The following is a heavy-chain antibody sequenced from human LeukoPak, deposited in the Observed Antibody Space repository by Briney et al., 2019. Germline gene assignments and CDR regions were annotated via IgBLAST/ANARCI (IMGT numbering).Heavy chain of an antibody. CDR2: INPNSGGT. Sequence: ASVKVSCKASGYTFTGYYMHWVRQAPGQGLEWMGWINPNSGGTNYAQKFQGRVTMTRDTSISTACMELSRLRSDDTAVFYCTRGHHYFVSGSYYNFWGQGTLVTVSS. V-gene: IGHV1-2*02. D-gene: IGHD3-10*01. J-gene: IGHJ4*02. CDR1: GYTFTGYY. CDR3: TRGHHYFVSGSYYNF.